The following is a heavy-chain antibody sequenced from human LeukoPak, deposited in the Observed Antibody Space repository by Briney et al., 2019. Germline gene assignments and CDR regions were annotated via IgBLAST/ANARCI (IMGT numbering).Heavy chain of an antibody. J-gene: IGHJ5*02. CDR2: ISTSSITI. D-gene: IGHD1-26*01. CDR3: ARGGSYYWPIDL. V-gene: IGHV3-48*01. Sequence: GGSLRLSCAASGFTFSSNSMNWVRQAPGKGQEWVSYISTSSITIKYADAVKGRFTISRDNDKNSVYLQMNSLRADDTAVYYCARGGSYYWPIDLWGQGTLVTVSS. CDR1: GFTFSSNS.